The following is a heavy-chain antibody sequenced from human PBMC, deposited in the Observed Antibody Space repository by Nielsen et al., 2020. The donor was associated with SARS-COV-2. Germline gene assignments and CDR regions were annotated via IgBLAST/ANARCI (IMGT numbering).Heavy chain of an antibody. CDR1: GYTFTSYG. CDR2: ISAYNGNT. CDR3: AREPQGRVLWFGELDYMDV. Sequence: ASVKVSCKASGYTFTSYGISWVRQAPGQGLEWMGWISAYNGNTNYAQKLQGRVTMTTDTSTSTAYMELRSLRSDDTAVYYCAREPQGRVLWFGELDYMDVWGKGTTVTVSS. V-gene: IGHV1-18*04. D-gene: IGHD3-10*01. J-gene: IGHJ6*03.